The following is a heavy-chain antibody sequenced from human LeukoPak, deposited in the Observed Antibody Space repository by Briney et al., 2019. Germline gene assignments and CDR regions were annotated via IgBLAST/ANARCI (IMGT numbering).Heavy chain of an antibody. V-gene: IGHV3-23*01. Sequence: GGSLRLSCAASGFTFSSYGMSWVRQAPGKGLEWVSAISVSGGSTNYADSVKGRFTISRDNSKNTLYLQMNSLRAEDTAVYYCVKVFFMDYWGQGTLVNVSS. D-gene: IGHD2-8*01. CDR3: VKVFFMDY. CDR2: ISVSGGST. J-gene: IGHJ4*02. CDR1: GFTFSSYG.